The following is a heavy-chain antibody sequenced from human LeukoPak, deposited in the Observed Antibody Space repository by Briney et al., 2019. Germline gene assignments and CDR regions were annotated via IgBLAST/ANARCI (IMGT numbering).Heavy chain of an antibody. J-gene: IGHJ4*02. Sequence: QSGRSLRLSCGASGFTFSTFAMHWVRQAPGKGLEWVASISNDGRNKYYADSVNGRFTISRDNSKNTLYLQMNSLRAEDTAVYYCAKEHRGDYFDYWGQGTLVTVSS. CDR1: GFTFSTFA. D-gene: IGHD3-10*01. CDR2: ISNDGRNK. CDR3: AKEHRGDYFDY. V-gene: IGHV3-30-3*01.